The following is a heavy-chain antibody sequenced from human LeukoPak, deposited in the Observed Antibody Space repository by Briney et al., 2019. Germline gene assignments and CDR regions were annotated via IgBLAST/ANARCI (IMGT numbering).Heavy chain of an antibody. CDR1: GFTFSSYW. V-gene: IGHV3-7*01. D-gene: IGHD1-26*01. CDR2: MNQDGSEK. CDR3: ARGGSI. Sequence: PGGSLRLSCAASGFTFSSYWMSWVRQAQGKGLEWVANMNQDGSEKYYVDSVRGRFTISRDNAKNSLYLQMSSLRGEDTAVYYCARGGSIGGQGTLVTVSS. J-gene: IGHJ4*02.